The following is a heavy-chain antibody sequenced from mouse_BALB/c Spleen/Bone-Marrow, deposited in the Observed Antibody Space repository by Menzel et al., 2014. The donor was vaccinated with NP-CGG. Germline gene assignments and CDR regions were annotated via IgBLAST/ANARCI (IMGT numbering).Heavy chain of an antibody. V-gene: IGHV14-3*02. D-gene: IGHD1-1*01. CDR2: IDPANGNT. J-gene: IGHJ3*01. Sequence: VQLKESGAELVKPGASVKLSCTASGFNIKDTYMHWVKQRPEQGLERVGRIDPANGNTKYDPKSQGKATITADTSSNTAYLQLSSLTSEDTAVYYCAFYYYGSSLFAYWGQGTLVTVSA. CDR3: AFYYYGSSLFAY. CDR1: GFNIKDTY.